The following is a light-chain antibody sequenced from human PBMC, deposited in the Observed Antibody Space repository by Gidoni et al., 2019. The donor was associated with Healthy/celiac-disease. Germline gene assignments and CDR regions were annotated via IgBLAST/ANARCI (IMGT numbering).Light chain of an antibody. V-gene: IGKV1-27*01. J-gene: IGKJ1*01. CDR1: QGSANY. CDR3: QKYNSAPRT. Sequence: DTQMTQSPSSLSASVGDRVTITCRPNQGSANYLAWYQQKPGKVPKLLIYAASTLQSGVPSRISSSGSGTDFTLTISSLQPEYVATYYCQKYNSAPRTFGQGTKVEIK. CDR2: AAS.